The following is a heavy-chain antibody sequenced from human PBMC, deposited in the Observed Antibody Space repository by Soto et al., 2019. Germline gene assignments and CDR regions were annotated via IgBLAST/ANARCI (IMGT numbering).Heavy chain of an antibody. CDR2: LYYTGSI. J-gene: IGHJ6*02. CDR3: ARVQGIYYYYYGMDV. Sequence: PSETLSLTCTVSGGSISSSGDYYWSWIRQPPGKGLEWIGSLYYTGSIYYNPSPKSRIEISVETSKNQFSLQLRSVTAADTAVYYCARVQGIYYYYYGMDVWGQGTTVTVSS. D-gene: IGHD3-10*01. CDR1: GGSISSSGDYY. V-gene: IGHV4-30-4*01.